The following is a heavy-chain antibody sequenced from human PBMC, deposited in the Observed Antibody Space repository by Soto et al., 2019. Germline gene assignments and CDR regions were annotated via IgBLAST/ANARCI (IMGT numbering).Heavy chain of an antibody. CDR1: GFTFSSYG. J-gene: IGHJ3*02. V-gene: IGHV3-30*18. CDR2: ISYDGSNK. CDR3: AKVTAPVVSLGDSFDI. D-gene: IGHD2-2*01. Sequence: QVQLVESGGGVVQPGRSLRLSCAASGFTFSSYGIHWVRQAPGKGLEWVAVISYDGSNKYYADPVKGRFTISRDISKNTVYLQMNRLASEDTAVYYCAKVTAPVVSLGDSFDIWGHGTMVTVSS.